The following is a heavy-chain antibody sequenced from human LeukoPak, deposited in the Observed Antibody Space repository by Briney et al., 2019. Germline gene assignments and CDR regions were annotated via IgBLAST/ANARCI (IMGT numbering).Heavy chain of an antibody. CDR2: IYYSGST. CDR3: ARRDSSGWSNWFDP. V-gene: IGHV4-59*01. D-gene: IGHD6-19*01. CDR1: GGSISSYY. Sequence: SETLSLTCTVSGGSISSYYWSWIRQPPGKGLEWIGYIYYSGSTNYNPSLKSRVTISVDTSKNQFSLKLSSVTAADTVVYYCARRDSSGWSNWFDPWGQGTLVTVSS. J-gene: IGHJ5*02.